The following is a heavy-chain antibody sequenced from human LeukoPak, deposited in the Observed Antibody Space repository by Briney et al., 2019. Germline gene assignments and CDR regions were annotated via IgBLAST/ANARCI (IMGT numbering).Heavy chain of an antibody. CDR1: GGTFSSYA. CDR2: IIPIFGIA. Sequence: SVKVSCKASGGTFSSYAISWVRQAPGQGLEWMGRIIPIFGIANYAQKFQGRVTITADKSTSTAYMELSSLRSEDTAVYYCARVAMATMSGYYYCGMDVWGQGTTVTVSS. J-gene: IGHJ6*02. V-gene: IGHV1-69*04. D-gene: IGHD5-24*01. CDR3: ARVAMATMSGYYYCGMDV.